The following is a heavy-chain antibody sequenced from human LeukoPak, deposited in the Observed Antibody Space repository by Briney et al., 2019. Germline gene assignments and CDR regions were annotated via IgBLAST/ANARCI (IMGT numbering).Heavy chain of an antibody. J-gene: IGHJ5*02. Sequence: SETLSLTCTVSGGSISSYYWSWIRQPPGKGLEWIGYIYYSGSTNYNPSLKSRVTISVDTSKNQFSLKLTSLTAADTAVYYCARVRSSRWSNWFDPWGQGTLVTVSS. CDR2: IYYSGST. CDR3: ARVRSSRWSNWFDP. D-gene: IGHD6-13*01. CDR1: GGSISSYY. V-gene: IGHV4-59*01.